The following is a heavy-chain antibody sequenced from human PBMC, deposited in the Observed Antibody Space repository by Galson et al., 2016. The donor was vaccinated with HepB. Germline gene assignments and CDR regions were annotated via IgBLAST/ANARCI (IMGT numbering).Heavy chain of an antibody. Sequence: SLRLSCAASGFTVFNNYMTWVRQAPGKGLEWVSLIYSGGSTHYADSVKGRFTISRDSSKNTLYLQMNNLTAEDTAVYYCARSQISGVVNGPYWGQGTLVTVSS. CDR1: GFTVFNNY. CDR3: ARSQISGVVNGPY. J-gene: IGHJ4*02. V-gene: IGHV3-66*01. D-gene: IGHD3-3*01. CDR2: IYSGGST.